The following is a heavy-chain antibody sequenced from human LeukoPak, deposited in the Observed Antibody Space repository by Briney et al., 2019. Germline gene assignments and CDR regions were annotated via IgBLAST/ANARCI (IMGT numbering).Heavy chain of an antibody. CDR2: ISSSGSTI. Sequence: GGSLRLSCAASGFTFSSYEMNWVRQAPGKGLEWVSYISSSGSTIYYADSVKGRFTISRDNAKNSLYLQMNSLRAEDTAVYYCARETIAARPGWFDPWGQGTLVTVSS. V-gene: IGHV3-48*03. CDR3: ARETIAARPGWFDP. CDR1: GFTFSSYE. J-gene: IGHJ5*02. D-gene: IGHD6-6*01.